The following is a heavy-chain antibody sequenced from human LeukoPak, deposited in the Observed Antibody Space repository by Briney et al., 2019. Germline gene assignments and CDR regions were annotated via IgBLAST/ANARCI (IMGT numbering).Heavy chain of an antibody. J-gene: IGHJ5*02. CDR2: IYYSGST. V-gene: IGHV4-61*01. CDR1: GGSVSSGSYY. CDR3: ARETYYYGSGSYFDP. D-gene: IGHD3-10*01. Sequence: PSETLSLTCTVSGGSVSSGSYYWSWIRQPPGKGLEWIGYIYYSGSTNYNPSLKSRVTISVDTSKNQFSLKLSSVTAADTAVYYCARETYYYGSGSYFDPWGQGTLVTVSS.